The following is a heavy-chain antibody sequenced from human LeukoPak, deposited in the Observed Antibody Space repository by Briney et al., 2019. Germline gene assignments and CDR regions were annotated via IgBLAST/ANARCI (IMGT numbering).Heavy chain of an antibody. CDR2: IIPIFGTA. Sequence: GASVKVSCKASGGTFSSYAISWVRQAPGRGLEWMGGIIPIFGTANYAQKFQGRVTITADKSTSTAYMELSSLRSEDTAVYYCARAYYYGSGSYSNYFDYWGQGTLVTVSS. J-gene: IGHJ4*02. CDR3: ARAYYYGSGSYSNYFDY. V-gene: IGHV1-69*06. CDR1: GGTFSSYA. D-gene: IGHD3-10*01.